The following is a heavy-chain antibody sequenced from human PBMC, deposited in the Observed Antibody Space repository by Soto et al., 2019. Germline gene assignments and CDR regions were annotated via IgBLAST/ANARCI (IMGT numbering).Heavy chain of an antibody. CDR3: ARGSGSLYYFHY. CDR1: GFNVSTNY. D-gene: IGHD1-26*01. CDR2: IYSGGTT. V-gene: IGHV3-53*01. Sequence: GGSLRLSCAVSGFNVSTNYMTWVRQAPGKGLEWVSVIYSGGTTYYADSVKGRFIISRDNFKNTLYLQMNNLRAEDTALYYCARGSGSLYYFHYWGQGTLVTVSS. J-gene: IGHJ4*02.